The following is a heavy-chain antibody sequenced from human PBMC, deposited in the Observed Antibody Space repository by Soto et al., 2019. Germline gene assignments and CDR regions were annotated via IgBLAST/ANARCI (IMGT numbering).Heavy chain of an antibody. CDR1: GFTFSSYA. CDR3: ARDLGSYVWGTFCPGN. Sequence: QVQLVESGGGVVQPGRSLRLSCAASGFTFSSYAMHWVRQATGKGLEWVAVISYDGSNKYYADSVKGRFTISRENYKNTLYLQMNSLRAEDTAVYYCARDLGSYVWGTFCPGNWGQGTLVTVSS. V-gene: IGHV3-30-3*01. D-gene: IGHD3-16*01. J-gene: IGHJ4*02. CDR2: ISYDGSNK.